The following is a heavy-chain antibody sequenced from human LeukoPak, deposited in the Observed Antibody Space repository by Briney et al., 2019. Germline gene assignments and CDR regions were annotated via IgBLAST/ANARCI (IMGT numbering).Heavy chain of an antibody. CDR3: ASADLVEEGSWAFDY. V-gene: IGHV4-34*09. CDR1: GGSFSGYY. J-gene: IGHJ4*02. Sequence: PSETLSLTCAVYGGSFSGYYWTWVRQPPGKGLEWIGYIYYSGSTYYNPSLKSRVTISVDTSKNQFSLKLSSVTAADTAVYYCASADLVEEGSWAFDYWGQGTLVTVSS. D-gene: IGHD2-15*01. CDR2: IYYSGST.